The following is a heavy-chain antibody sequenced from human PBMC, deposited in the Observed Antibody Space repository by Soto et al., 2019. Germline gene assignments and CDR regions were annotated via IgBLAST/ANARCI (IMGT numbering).Heavy chain of an antibody. CDR2: ISSSGSTI. CDR1: GFTFSDYY. CDR3: ARGLAYGYGDYGNYGMDV. V-gene: IGHV3-11*01. J-gene: IGHJ6*02. D-gene: IGHD4-17*01. Sequence: HVQLVESGGGLVKPGGSLRLSCAASGFTFSDYYMTWIRQAPGKGLEWVSYISSSGSTIYYPDSVKGRFTISRDNAKSSLYLQMNSLRAEDTAVYYCARGLAYGYGDYGNYGMDVWGQGTTVTVSS.